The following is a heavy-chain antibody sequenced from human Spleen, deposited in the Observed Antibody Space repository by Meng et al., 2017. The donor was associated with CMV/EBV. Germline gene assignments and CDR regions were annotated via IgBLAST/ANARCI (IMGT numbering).Heavy chain of an antibody. CDR1: GFTFSGSP. Sequence: LSLTCAASGFTFSGSPMHWVRQASGKGLEWVGRIRSKANTYATAYTASVKGRFTISRDDSKNTAYLQMNSLKTEDTAVYYCIGGGDLGYWGQGTLVTVSS. J-gene: IGHJ4*02. V-gene: IGHV3-73*01. CDR3: IGGGDLGY. CDR2: IRSKANTYAT. D-gene: IGHD3-10*01.